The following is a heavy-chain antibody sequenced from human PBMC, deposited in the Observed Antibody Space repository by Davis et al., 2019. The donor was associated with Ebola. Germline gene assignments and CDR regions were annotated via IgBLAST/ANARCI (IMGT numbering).Heavy chain of an antibody. CDR2: INPNSGGT. D-gene: IGHD6-19*01. J-gene: IGHJ6*02. CDR1: GYTFTSYG. CDR3: ARNGVAGWYGMDV. Sequence: AASVKVSCKASGYTFTSYGISWVRQAPGQGLEWMGWINPNSGGTNYAQKFQGWVTMTRDTSISTAYMELSRLRSDDTAVYYCARNGVAGWYGMDVWGQGTTVTVSS. V-gene: IGHV1-2*04.